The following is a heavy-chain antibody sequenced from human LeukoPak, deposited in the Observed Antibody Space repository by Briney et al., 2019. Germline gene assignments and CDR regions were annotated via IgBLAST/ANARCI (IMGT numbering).Heavy chain of an antibody. CDR3: ARLVYSGSCYYFDY. J-gene: IGHJ4*02. CDR2: IYTSGST. D-gene: IGHD1-26*01. V-gene: IGHV4-61*02. CDR1: GGSISSGSYY. Sequence: SETLSLTCTVSGGSISSGSYYWSWIRQPAGKGLEWIGRIYTSGSTNYNPSLKSRVTIPVDTSKNQFSLKLSSVAAADTAVYYCARLVYSGSCYYFDYWGQGTLVTVSS.